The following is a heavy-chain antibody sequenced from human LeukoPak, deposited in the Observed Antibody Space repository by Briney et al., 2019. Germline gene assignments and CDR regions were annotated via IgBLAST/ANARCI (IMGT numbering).Heavy chain of an antibody. CDR2: ISYDGSNK. J-gene: IGHJ4*02. Sequence: GGSLRLSCAASGFTFSSYGLHWVRQAPGKGLEWVAGISYDGSNKYYADSVKGRFTISRDNSKNTVYLQMNSLRAEDTAVYYCARDAYGIVGATTFSDHWGQGTLVTVSS. V-gene: IGHV3-30*01. CDR3: ARDAYGIVGATTFSDH. D-gene: IGHD1-26*01. CDR1: GFTFSSYG.